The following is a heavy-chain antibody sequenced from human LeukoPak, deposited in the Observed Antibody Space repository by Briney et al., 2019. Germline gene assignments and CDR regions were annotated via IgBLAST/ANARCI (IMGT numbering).Heavy chain of an antibody. CDR1: GYTFINYI. D-gene: IGHD3-16*01. CDR2: ISAYSGNT. J-gene: IGHJ4*02. Sequence: ASVKVSCEASGYTFINYIISWVRQAPGQGLEWMGWISAYSGNTKYAQNLQGRVTMTTDTSTSTAYLEVRSLTSDDTAVYYCAPTAEAYTSWWKVWGQGTLVTVSS. V-gene: IGHV1-18*01. CDR3: APTAEAYTSWWKV.